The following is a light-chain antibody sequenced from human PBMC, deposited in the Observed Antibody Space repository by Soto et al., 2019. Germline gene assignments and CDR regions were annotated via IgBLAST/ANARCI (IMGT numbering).Light chain of an antibody. J-gene: IGKJ2*01. CDR2: GAS. CDR3: QQYGSSPRT. Sequence: EIVLTQSPGTLSLSPGEIASLSCRASQTIINSSVAWYQQKPGQDPRLVIFGASGRATGIPDRFSGSGSGTNFTLTISRLEPEDFAEYYCQQYGSSPRTFGQGTKLEIK. V-gene: IGKV3-20*01. CDR1: QTIINSS.